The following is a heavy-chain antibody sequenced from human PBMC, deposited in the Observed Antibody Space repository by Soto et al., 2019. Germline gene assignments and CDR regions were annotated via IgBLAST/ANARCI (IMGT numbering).Heavy chain of an antibody. CDR3: AKDIGPLILGWCYH. CDR2: ISGSAGST. J-gene: IGHJ5*02. Sequence: EVQLLESGGGLVQPGGSLRLSCTASGFTFSSYAMSWVRQAPGTGLEWVSAISGSAGSTYYADSVKGLFTISRDTSKNAQCIQMHRLSAADTAVYYCAKDIGPLILGWCYHWGQRTLVSVSS. D-gene: IGHD3-22*01. V-gene: IGHV3-23*01. CDR1: GFTFSSYA.